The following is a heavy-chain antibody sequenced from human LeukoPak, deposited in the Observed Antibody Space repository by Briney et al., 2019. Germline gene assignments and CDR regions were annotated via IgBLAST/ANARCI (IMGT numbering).Heavy chain of an antibody. CDR1: GGSISSSSYY. CDR3: ARRDFWSGYYFDP. V-gene: IGHV4-39*01. CDR2: IYYSGST. J-gene: IGHJ5*02. Sequence: SETLSLTCTVSGGSISSSSYYWGWIRQPPGKGLEWIGSIYYSGSTYYNPSLKSRVTISVDTSKNQFSLRLSSVTAADTAVYYCARRDFWSGYYFDPWGQGTLVTVSS. D-gene: IGHD3-3*01.